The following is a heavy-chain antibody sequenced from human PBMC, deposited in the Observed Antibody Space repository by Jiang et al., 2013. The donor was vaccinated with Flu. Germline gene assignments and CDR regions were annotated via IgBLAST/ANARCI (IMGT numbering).Heavy chain of an antibody. CDR2: IYYSGST. CDR1: GDSISGYY. D-gene: IGHD6-6*01. CDR3: AREPYSSSSYYYYGMDV. J-gene: IGHJ6*02. V-gene: IGHV4-59*01. Sequence: KPSETLSLTCTVSGDSISGYYWSWIRQPPGKGLEWIGYIYYSGSTNYNPSLKSRVTISADTSKNQFSLKLSSVTAADTAVYYCAREPYSSSSYYYYGMDVWGQGTTVTVSS.